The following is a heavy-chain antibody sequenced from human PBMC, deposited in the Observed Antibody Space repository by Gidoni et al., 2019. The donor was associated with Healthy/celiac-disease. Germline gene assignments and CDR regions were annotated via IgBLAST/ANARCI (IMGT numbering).Heavy chain of an antibody. J-gene: IGHJ4*02. CDR1: GFTFSSYA. CDR3: AKEALRVPAAHYDY. V-gene: IGHV3-23*01. D-gene: IGHD2-2*01. CDR2: ISGSGGST. Sequence: EVQLLEYGGGLVQPGGSLRLSCAASGFTFSSYAMSWVRQAQGKGLEWVSAISGSGGSTYYADSLKGRFTIARDNSKNTLYLQMNSLRAEDTAVYYCAKEALRVPAAHYDYWGQGTLVTVSS.